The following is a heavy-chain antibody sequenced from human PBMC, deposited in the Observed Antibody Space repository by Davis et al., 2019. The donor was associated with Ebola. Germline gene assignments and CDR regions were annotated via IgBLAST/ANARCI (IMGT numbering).Heavy chain of an antibody. J-gene: IGHJ4*02. V-gene: IGHV4-34*01. CDR1: DGSFSGYY. D-gene: IGHD2-15*01. CDR3: ARDRILGMDY. CDR2: INFRGST. Sequence: MPSETLSLTCAVYDGSFSGYYWTWIRQSPGKGLEWIGEINFRGSTNYNPSLKSRVTISIDTSKNQFSLNVTSVTAADNAVYYCARDRILGMDYWGQGTLVTVSS.